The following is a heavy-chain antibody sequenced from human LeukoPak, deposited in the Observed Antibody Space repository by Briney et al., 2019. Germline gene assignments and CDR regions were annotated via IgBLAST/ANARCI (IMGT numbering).Heavy chain of an antibody. CDR1: GFTFSSYE. CDR3: AIVVHSSGWYLCEECLSYIDY. V-gene: IGHV3-48*03. J-gene: IGHJ4*02. Sequence: GGSLRLSCAASGFTFSSYEMNWVRQAPGKGLEWVSYISSSGSTIYYADSVKGRFTISRDNAKNSLYLQMNSLRAEDTAVDDSAIVVHSSGWYLCEECLSYIDYWGQGTLVTVSS. D-gene: IGHD6-19*01. CDR2: ISSSGSTI.